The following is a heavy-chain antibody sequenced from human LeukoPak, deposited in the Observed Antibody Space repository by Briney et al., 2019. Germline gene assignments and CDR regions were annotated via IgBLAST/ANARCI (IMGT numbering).Heavy chain of an antibody. J-gene: IGHJ4*02. CDR3: AKDANGMGYYMDPLDY. D-gene: IGHD3-3*01. Sequence: GGSLRLSCAASGFTSSDYWMHWVRQAPGKGLEWVSAISGSGGSTYYADSVKGRFTISRDNSKNTLYLQMNSLRAEDTAVYYCAKDANGMGYYMDPLDYWGQGTLVTVSS. CDR1: GFTSSDYW. CDR2: ISGSGGST. V-gene: IGHV3-23*01.